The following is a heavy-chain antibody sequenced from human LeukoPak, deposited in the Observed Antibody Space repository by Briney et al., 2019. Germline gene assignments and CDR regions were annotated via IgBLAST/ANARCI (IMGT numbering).Heavy chain of an antibody. D-gene: IGHD4-17*01. J-gene: IGHJ4*02. V-gene: IGHV4-34*01. CDR1: GGSFSGYY. CDR3: ARGYGDYVAYFDY. Sequence: KPSETPSLTCAVYGGSFSGYYWSWIRQPPGKGLEWIGEINHSGSTNYNPSLKSRVTISVDTSKNQFSLKLSSVTAADTAVYYCARGYGDYVAYFDYWGQGTLVTVSS. CDR2: INHSGST.